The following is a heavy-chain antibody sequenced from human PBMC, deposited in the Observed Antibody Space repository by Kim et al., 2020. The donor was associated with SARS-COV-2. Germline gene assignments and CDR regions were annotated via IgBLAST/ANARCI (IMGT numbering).Heavy chain of an antibody. CDR1: GGSISSYY. CDR2: IYYSGST. Sequence: SETLSLTCTVSGGSISSYYWSWIRQPPGKGLEWIGYIYYSGSTNYNPSLKSRVTISVDTSKNQLSLKLSSVTAADTAVYYCARDYGSGSYYNWGHWYFDLWGRGTLVTVSS. CDR3: ARDYGSGSYYNWGHWYFDL. J-gene: IGHJ2*01. D-gene: IGHD3-10*01. V-gene: IGHV4-59*01.